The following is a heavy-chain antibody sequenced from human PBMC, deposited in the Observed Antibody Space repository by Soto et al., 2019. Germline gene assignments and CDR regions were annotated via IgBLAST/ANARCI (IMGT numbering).Heavy chain of an antibody. CDR2: FYYSGST. J-gene: IGHJ4*02. Sequence: QVQLQESGPGLVKPSGTLSPTATSSGGSISSYNWPWIRQPPGKGLSWIGYFYYSGSTNYNPSLKSRVTISVDTSKNQFSLKLSSVTAADTAVYYCARITYYYDSSGYYISYYFDYWGQGTLVTVSS. D-gene: IGHD3-22*01. V-gene: IGHV4-59*01. CDR3: ARITYYYDSSGYYISYYFDY. CDR1: GGSISSYN.